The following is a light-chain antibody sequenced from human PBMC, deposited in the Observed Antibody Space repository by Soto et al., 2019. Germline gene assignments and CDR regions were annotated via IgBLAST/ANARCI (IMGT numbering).Light chain of an antibody. Sequence: QSALTQPASVSGSPGQSITISCSGTSNDVGGYNYVSWYQQHPGKAPNLMIYAVSNRPSGVSNRFSGSKSGNTASLTISGLQADDEADYYCSSYTSRTTLVVFGGGTKVTVL. V-gene: IGLV2-14*01. CDR1: SNDVGGYNY. J-gene: IGLJ2*01. CDR3: SSYTSRTTLVV. CDR2: AVS.